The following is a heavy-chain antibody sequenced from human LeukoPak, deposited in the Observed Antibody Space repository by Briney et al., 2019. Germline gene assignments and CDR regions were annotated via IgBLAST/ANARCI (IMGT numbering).Heavy chain of an antibody. Sequence: SETLSLTCTVSGGSISSYYWSWIRQPPGKGLEWIGYIYYSGSTNYNPSLKSRITISVDTSKNQFSLKLSSVTAADTAGYYCAIERVAVADTWYFDLWGRGTLVTVSS. V-gene: IGHV4-59*01. CDR2: IYYSGST. CDR3: AIERVAVADTWYFDL. D-gene: IGHD6-19*01. CDR1: GGSISSYY. J-gene: IGHJ2*01.